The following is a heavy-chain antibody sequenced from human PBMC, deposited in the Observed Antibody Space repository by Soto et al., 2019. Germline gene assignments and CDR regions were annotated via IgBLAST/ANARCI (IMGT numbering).Heavy chain of an antibody. V-gene: IGHV4-38-2*02. J-gene: IGHJ5*02. CDR2: TSHSGST. Sequence: PSETLSLTCAVSGYSISSGYYWGWIRQSPGKGLEWIGSTSHSGSTYYNPSLKSRVTISADTSRNHFSLRLSSVTAADTAVYYCARDMHAGFTHYFDPWGQGTLVTVSS. D-gene: IGHD1-26*01. CDR1: GYSISSGYY. CDR3: ARDMHAGFTHYFDP.